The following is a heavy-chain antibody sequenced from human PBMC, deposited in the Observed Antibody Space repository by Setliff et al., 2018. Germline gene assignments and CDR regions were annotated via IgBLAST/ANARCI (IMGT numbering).Heavy chain of an antibody. CDR2: IYHTGST. Sequence: SETLSLTCTVSGGSISNYYWSWIRQPPGKGLEWIGYIYHTGSTNYNPSLKSRVTLSVDTSKNQFSLKLTSVTAADTAVYYCARGGTFRYFDYWGQGTPVTVSS. V-gene: IGHV4-59*01. J-gene: IGHJ4*02. CDR1: GGSISNYY. CDR3: ARGGTFRYFDY. D-gene: IGHD5-12*01.